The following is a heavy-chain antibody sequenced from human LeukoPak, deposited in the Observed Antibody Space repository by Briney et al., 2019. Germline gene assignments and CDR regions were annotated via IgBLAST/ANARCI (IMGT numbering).Heavy chain of an antibody. D-gene: IGHD6-13*01. CDR1: GGSISSGGYY. J-gene: IGHJ4*02. CDR2: IYYSGST. V-gene: IGHV4-31*03. CDR3: ARGPRRLSESSSWYGGLVY. Sequence: PSETLSLTCTVSGGSISSGGYYWSWIRQHPGKGLEWIGYIYYSGSTYYNPSLKSRVTISVDTSKNQFSLKLSSVTAADTAVYYCARGPRRLSESSSWYGGLVYWGQGTLVTVSS.